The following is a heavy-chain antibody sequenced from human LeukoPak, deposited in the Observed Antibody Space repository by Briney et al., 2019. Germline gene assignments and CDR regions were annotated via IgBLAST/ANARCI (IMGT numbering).Heavy chain of an antibody. CDR1: GFTFGDYA. D-gene: IGHD3-3*01. CDR2: IRSKAYGGTT. J-gene: IGHJ4*02. V-gene: IGHV3-49*04. Sequence: GGSLRLSCTASGFTFGDYAMSWVRQAPGKGLEWVGFIRSKAYGGTTGYAASVKGRFTISRDDPKSIAYLQMNSLKTEDTAVYYCTRARRSGYLDYWGQGTLVTVSS. CDR3: TRARRSGYLDY.